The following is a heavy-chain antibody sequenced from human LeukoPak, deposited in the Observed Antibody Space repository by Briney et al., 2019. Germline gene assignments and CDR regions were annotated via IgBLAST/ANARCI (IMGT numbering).Heavy chain of an antibody. J-gene: IGHJ6*03. V-gene: IGHV4-34*01. Sequence: SETLSLTCAVYGGSFSGYYWSWIRQPPGKGLEWIGEINHSGSTNYNPSLKSRVTISVDTSKNQFSLKLSSVTAADTAVYYCARDNSGYDPLIPYYYYYYMDVWGKGTTVTISS. CDR3: ARDNSGYDPLIPYYYYYYMDV. CDR2: INHSGST. D-gene: IGHD5-12*01. CDR1: GGSFSGYY.